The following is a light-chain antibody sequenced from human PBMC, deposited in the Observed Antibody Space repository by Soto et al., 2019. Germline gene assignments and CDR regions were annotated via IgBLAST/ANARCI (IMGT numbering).Light chain of an antibody. CDR1: QSIGSL. Sequence: DIQMTQSPSALSASVGDRVTITCRASQSIGSLLAWYQQKPGKAPNLLIYDASSLQSGVPSRFSGSGSGTEFTLTISSLQPDDFAIYYCQQYNSYWTFGHGTKVEIK. CDR2: DAS. CDR3: QQYNSYWT. J-gene: IGKJ1*01. V-gene: IGKV1-5*01.